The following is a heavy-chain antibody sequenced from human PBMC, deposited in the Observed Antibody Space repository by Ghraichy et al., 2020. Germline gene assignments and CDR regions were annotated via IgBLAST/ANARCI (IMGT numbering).Heavy chain of an antibody. CDR1: GGSIDTHY. Sequence: SETLSLTCTVSGGSIDTHYWSWIRQPAGKGLEWIGRFYISGSTNYNPSLKSRVTMSLDTSKNQFSLKLSSVTAADTAVYYCARADYGSGNFDYWGQGTLVTVSS. J-gene: IGHJ4*02. D-gene: IGHD3-10*01. CDR2: FYISGST. CDR3: ARADYGSGNFDY. V-gene: IGHV4-4*07.